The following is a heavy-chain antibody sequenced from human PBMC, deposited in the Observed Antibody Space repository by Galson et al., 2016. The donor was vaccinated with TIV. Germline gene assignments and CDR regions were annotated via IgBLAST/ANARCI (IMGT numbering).Heavy chain of an antibody. V-gene: IGHV3-33*01. CDR1: GFTFSNYG. D-gene: IGHD6-19*01. J-gene: IGHJ3*02. CDR3: ARGYSSGFLQVDAFDI. CDR2: IWYDGSNK. Sequence: SLRLSCAASGFTFSNYGMHWVRQAPGKGLEWVAVIWYDGSNKYYADSMKGRFTIPRDNSKNTQYLQMNSLRAEDTAVYYCARGYSSGFLQVDAFDIWGQGTMVTVSS.